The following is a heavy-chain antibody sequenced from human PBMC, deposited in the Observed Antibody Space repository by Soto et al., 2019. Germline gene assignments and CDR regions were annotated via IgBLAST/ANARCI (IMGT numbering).Heavy chain of an antibody. CDR3: AREVVAATDAHAFDI. D-gene: IGHD2-15*01. V-gene: IGHV1-2*04. J-gene: IGHJ3*02. CDR1: GYTFTGYY. Sequence: ASVKVSCKASGYTFTGYYMHWVRQVPGQGLEWMGWINPNSGGTNYAQKFQGWVTMTRDTSISTADMELSRLRSADTAVYYCAREVVAATDAHAFDIWGQGTMVTVSS. CDR2: INPNSGGT.